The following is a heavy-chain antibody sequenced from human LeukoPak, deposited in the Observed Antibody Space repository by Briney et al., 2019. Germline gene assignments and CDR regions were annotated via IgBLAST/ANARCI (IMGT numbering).Heavy chain of an antibody. CDR3: ARWRIAARDDWFDP. V-gene: IGHV3-30*01. CDR1: GFTFSSYA. CDR2: ISYDGSNK. J-gene: IGHJ5*02. D-gene: IGHD6-13*01. Sequence: GGSLRLSCAASGFTFSSYAMHWVRQAPGKGLEWVAVISYDGSNKYYADSVKGRFTISRDNSKNTLYLQMNSLRAEDTAVYYCARWRIAARDDWFDPWGQGTLVTDSS.